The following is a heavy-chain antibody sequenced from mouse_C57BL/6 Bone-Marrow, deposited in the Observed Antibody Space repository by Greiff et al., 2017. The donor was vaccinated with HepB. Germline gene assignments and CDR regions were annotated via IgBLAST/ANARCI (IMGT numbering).Heavy chain of an antibody. Sequence: VKLVESGAELARPGASVKLSCKASGYTFTSYGISWVKQRTGQGLEWIGEIYPRSGNTYYNEKFKGKATLTADKASSTAYMVLRSLTSEDSAVYFCAMIYYGNSAWFAYWGQGTLVTVSA. CDR3: AMIYYGNSAWFAY. J-gene: IGHJ3*01. V-gene: IGHV1-81*01. D-gene: IGHD2-1*01. CDR2: IYPRSGNT. CDR1: GYTFTSYG.